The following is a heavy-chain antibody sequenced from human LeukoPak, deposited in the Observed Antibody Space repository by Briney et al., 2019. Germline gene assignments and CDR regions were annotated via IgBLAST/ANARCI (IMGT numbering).Heavy chain of an antibody. CDR1: GFTVSSNY. CDR3: ARETDAPGIAAARCYYYYMDV. CDR2: IYSGGST. V-gene: IGHV3-66*02. D-gene: IGHD6-13*01. J-gene: IGHJ6*03. Sequence: GGSLRLSCAASGFTVSSNYMSWVRQAPGKGLEWVSVIYSGGSTYYADSVKGRFTISRDNSKNTLYLQMNSLRAEDTAVYYCARETDAPGIAAARCYYYYMDVWGKGTTVTVSS.